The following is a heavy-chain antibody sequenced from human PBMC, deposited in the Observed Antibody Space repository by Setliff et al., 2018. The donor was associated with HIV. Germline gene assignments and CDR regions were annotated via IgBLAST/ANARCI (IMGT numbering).Heavy chain of an antibody. CDR1: GFSLSTSGGG. V-gene: IGHV2-5*02. CDR2: IYWDDDK. CDR3: AHGAYYGEFGF. D-gene: IGHD4-17*01. Sequence: SGPTRVNPTQPLTLTGIFSGFSLSTSGGGVGWIRQPPGKALEWLALIYWDDDKHYSPSLKSRLTITKDTSKTQVVLKMANMDPVDTATYYCAHGAYYGEFGFWGQGTQVTVSS. J-gene: IGHJ4*02.